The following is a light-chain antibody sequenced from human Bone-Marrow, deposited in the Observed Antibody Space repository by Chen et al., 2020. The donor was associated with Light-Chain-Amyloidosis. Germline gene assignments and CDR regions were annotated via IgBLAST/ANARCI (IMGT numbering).Light chain of an antibody. CDR3: QQSYSTPFRT. Sequence: DIQMTQSPSSLSASVGDRVTITSRASQSISSYLNWYQQKPGKAPKLLIYATSSLQSGVPSRFSGSGSGTDFTLTISSLQPEDFATYYCQQSYSTPFRTFGQGTKLEIK. V-gene: IGKV1-39*01. CDR1: QSISSY. CDR2: ATS. J-gene: IGKJ2*01.